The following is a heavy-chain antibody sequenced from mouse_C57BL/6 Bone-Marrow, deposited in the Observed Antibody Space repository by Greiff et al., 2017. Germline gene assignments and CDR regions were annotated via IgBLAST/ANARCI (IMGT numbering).Heavy chain of an antibody. V-gene: IGHV14-2*01. D-gene: IGHD2-1*01. CDR2: IDPEDGET. CDR3: AREEDYDGNPAY. J-gene: IGHJ3*01. Sequence: EVQLQQSGAELVKPGASVKLSCTASGFTIKDYYMHWVKQRTDQGLEWIGRIDPEDGETNYAPKFQGRGTITADTSSNTAYLQLSSLTAEDTVVYYGAREEDYDGNPAYWGQGTLVTVSA. CDR1: GFTIKDYY.